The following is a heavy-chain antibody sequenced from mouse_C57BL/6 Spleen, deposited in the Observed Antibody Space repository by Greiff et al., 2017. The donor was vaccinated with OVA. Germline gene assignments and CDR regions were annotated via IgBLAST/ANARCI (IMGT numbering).Heavy chain of an antibody. Sequence: LVESGAELVRPGASVKLSCTASGFNIKDDYMHWVKQRPEQGLEWIGWIDPENGDTEYASKFQGKATITADTSSNTAYLQLSSLTSEDTAVYYCTTIYYGNRGFAYWGQGTLFTVSA. CDR2: IDPENGDT. V-gene: IGHV14-4*01. CDR1: GFNIKDDY. D-gene: IGHD2-1*01. J-gene: IGHJ3*01. CDR3: TTIYYGNRGFAY.